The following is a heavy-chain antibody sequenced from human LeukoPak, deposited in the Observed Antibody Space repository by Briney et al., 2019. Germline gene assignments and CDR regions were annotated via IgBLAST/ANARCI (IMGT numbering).Heavy chain of an antibody. CDR1: GGSISSYY. V-gene: IGHV4-59*01. Sequence: SETLSLTCTVSGGSISSYYWSWIRQPPGKGLEWIGYIYYSGSTNYNPSLKSRVTISVDTSKNQFSLKLSSVTAADTAVYYCARGEVGATLDYWGQGTLVTVSS. CDR2: IYYSGST. D-gene: IGHD1-26*01. J-gene: IGHJ4*02. CDR3: ARGEVGATLDY.